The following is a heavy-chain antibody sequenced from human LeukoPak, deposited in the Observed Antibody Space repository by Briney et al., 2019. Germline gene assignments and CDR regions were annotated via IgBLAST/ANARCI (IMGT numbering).Heavy chain of an antibody. CDR2: ISGSGGST. D-gene: IGHD2-15*01. J-gene: IGHJ4*02. Sequence: GGSLRLSCAASGFTVSSYAMSWVRQAPGKGLEWVSAISGSGGSTYYADSVKGRFTISRDNSKNTLYLQMNSLRAEDTAVYYCAKWLGYCSGGSCYSGDYWGQGTLVTVSS. V-gene: IGHV3-23*01. CDR1: GFTVSSYA. CDR3: AKWLGYCSGGSCYSGDY.